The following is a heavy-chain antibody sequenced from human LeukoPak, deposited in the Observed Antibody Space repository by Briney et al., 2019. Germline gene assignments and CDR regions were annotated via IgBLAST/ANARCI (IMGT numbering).Heavy chain of an antibody. CDR3: ARPSCSGGSCQIDAFDI. J-gene: IGHJ3*02. CDR1: GGTFSSYA. Sequence: SVKVSCKASGGTFSSYAISWVRQAPGQGLEWMGRIIPILGIANYAQKFQGRATITADKSTSTAYMELSSLRSEDTAVYYCARPSCSGGSCQIDAFDIWGQGTMVTVSS. V-gene: IGHV1-69*04. D-gene: IGHD2-15*01. CDR2: IIPILGIA.